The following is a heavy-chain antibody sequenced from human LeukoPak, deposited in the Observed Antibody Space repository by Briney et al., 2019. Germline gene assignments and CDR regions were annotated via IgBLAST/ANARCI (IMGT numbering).Heavy chain of an antibody. D-gene: IGHD3-22*01. CDR1: GFTFSSYG. J-gene: IGHJ4*02. CDR2: IWYDGSNK. Sequence: GRSLRLSWAAAGFTFSSYGMHWVRQAPGKGLEWVAVIWYDGSNKYYADSVKGRFTISRDNSKNTLYLQMNSLRAEDTAVYYCARDSISKYYYDSSGSPPDYWGQGTLVTVSS. V-gene: IGHV3-33*01. CDR3: ARDSISKYYYDSSGSPPDY.